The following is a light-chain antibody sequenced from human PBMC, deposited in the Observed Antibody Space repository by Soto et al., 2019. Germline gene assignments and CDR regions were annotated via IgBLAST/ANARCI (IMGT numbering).Light chain of an antibody. CDR2: DAS. CDR3: QQYDSYSSGP. Sequence: IRSTKTNSTLSASVGYRVIITCRVSQTINSWLAWYQQKPGKAPKVLIFDASSLKTGVPSRFSGSGSGTEFTLTISNLQPDDFATYYCQQYDSYSSGPFGQRSNV. CDR1: QTINSW. V-gene: IGKV1-5*01. J-gene: IGKJ1*01.